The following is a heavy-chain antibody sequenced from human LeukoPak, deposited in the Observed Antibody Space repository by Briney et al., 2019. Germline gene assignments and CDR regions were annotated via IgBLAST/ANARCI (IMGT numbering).Heavy chain of an antibody. V-gene: IGHV3-64D*09. Sequence: GGSLRLSCSASGFTFSSYAMHWVRQAPGKGLEYVSSISSNGGSTYYADSVKGRFTISRDNSKNTLYLQMSSLRAEDTAIYYCARTADRKWHFDYWGQGTLVTVSS. CDR2: ISSNGGST. CDR3: ARTADRKWHFDY. J-gene: IGHJ4*02. CDR1: GFTFSSYA. D-gene: IGHD2-21*02.